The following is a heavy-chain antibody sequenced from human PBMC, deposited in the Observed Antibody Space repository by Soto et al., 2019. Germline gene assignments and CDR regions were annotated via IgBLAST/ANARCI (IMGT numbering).Heavy chain of an antibody. CDR1: GGSISSYY. D-gene: IGHD5-18*01. Sequence: PSETLSLTCTVSGGSISSYYWSWIRQPPGKGLEWIGYIYYSGSTNYNPSLKSRVTISVDTSKNQFSLKLSSVTAADTAVYFCARGDTAMVTHYYYGMDVWGQGTTVTVSS. CDR2: IYYSGST. J-gene: IGHJ6*02. CDR3: ARGDTAMVTHYYYGMDV. V-gene: IGHV4-59*01.